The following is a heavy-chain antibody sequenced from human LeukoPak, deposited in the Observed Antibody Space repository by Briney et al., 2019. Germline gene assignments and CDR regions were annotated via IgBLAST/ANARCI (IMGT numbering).Heavy chain of an antibody. Sequence: GESLRLSCAASGFTFSDYWMSWVRQAPGRGLEWVANIKQEGSEKNYVDSVEGRFTISRDNAKNSLYLQMNSLRAEDTAVYYCASYYYGSGSFYFPFRYWGQGTLVTVSS. CDR1: GFTFSDYW. V-gene: IGHV3-7*01. CDR2: IKQEGSEK. J-gene: IGHJ4*02. CDR3: ASYYYGSGSFYFPFRY. D-gene: IGHD3-10*01.